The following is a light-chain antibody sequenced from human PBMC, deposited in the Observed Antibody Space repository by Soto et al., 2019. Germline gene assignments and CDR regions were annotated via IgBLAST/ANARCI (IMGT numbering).Light chain of an antibody. CDR1: QAISNH. CDR3: QQTDKLPLT. CDR2: DTS. Sequence: DIPMTQSPSPLPASVGDRVIITCQASQAISNHLNWYQQKPGRAPKLLIYDTSNLETGVPSRFRGSGGGTDFTFTITSLQPEDFASYFCQQTDKLPLTFGGGTKVDMK. J-gene: IGKJ4*01. V-gene: IGKV1-33*01.